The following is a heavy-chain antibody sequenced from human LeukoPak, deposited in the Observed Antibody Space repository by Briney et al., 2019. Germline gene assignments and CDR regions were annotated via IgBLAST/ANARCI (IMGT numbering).Heavy chain of an antibody. D-gene: IGHD3-9*01. CDR1: GGSISSYY. Sequence: PSETLSLTCTVSGGSISSYYWSWIRQPAGKGLEWIGRIYTSGSTNYNPSLKSRVTISVDKSKNQFSLKLSSVTAADTAVYYCARDSADWPFDYWGQGTLVTVSP. CDR3: ARDSADWPFDY. J-gene: IGHJ4*02. V-gene: IGHV4-4*07. CDR2: IYTSGST.